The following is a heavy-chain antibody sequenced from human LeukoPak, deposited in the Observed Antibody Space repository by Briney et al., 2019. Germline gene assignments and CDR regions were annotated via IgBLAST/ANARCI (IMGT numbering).Heavy chain of an antibody. V-gene: IGHV3-7*01. CDR3: ARVEYSGWNLEY. CDR2: INQGGSVQ. J-gene: IGHJ4*02. CDR1: GFTFRSYW. D-gene: IGHD5-12*01. Sequence: GGSLRLSCAASGFTFRSYWMSWVRQAPGKGLEWVANINQGGSVQYYMDSVRGRFTISRDDAKNSLYVQMNSLRDEDTAVYYARVEYSGWNLEYWGQGTLVTVSS.